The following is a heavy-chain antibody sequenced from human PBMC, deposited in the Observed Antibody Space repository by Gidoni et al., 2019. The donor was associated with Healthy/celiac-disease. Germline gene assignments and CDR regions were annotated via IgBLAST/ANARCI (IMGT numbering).Heavy chain of an antibody. CDR1: GFTFRSYS. D-gene: IGHD6-19*01. Sequence: EVQLVESGGGLVKPGGSLSLSCAASGFTFRSYSMNWVRQAPGKGLELVSSISISSSYIYYADSVKGRFTISRDNAKNSLYLQMNSLRAEDTAVYYCAREGDYSSGWFIFDYWGQGTLVTVSS. V-gene: IGHV3-21*01. CDR2: ISISSSYI. CDR3: AREGDYSSGWFIFDY. J-gene: IGHJ4*02.